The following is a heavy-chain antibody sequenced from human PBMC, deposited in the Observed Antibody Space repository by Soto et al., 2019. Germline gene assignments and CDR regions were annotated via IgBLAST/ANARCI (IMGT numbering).Heavy chain of an antibody. CDR3: ARLGGPTEFSGPWYKLDQ. D-gene: IGHD1-1*01. Sequence: PSETLSLTSTVAGGSVFSSSSLWVWIRQSPGKGLEWLGQIFYTGTTYYNPSLGSRITMSVDSSKSLFSLRLSSVTAADTALYYCARLGGPTEFSGPWYKLDQWGRGILVTVS. CDR1: GGSVFSSSSL. CDR2: IFYTGTT. J-gene: IGHJ4*02. V-gene: IGHV4-39*02.